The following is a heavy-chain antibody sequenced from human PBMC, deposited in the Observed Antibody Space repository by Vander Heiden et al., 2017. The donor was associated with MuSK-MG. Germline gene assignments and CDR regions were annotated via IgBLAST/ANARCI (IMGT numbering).Heavy chain of an antibody. CDR1: GSTFSSYS. CDR2: ISSSSSYI. J-gene: IGHJ6*02. CDR3: ARARDYKHYYYGMDV. D-gene: IGHD3-16*01. Sequence: EVQLVESGGGLVKPGGSLRLSCAASGSTFSSYSMNWVRQAPGKGLEWVSSISSSSSYIYYADSVKGRFTISRDNPKNSLYLQMNSLRAEDTAVYYCARARDYKHYYYGMDVWGQGTTVTVSS. V-gene: IGHV3-21*01.